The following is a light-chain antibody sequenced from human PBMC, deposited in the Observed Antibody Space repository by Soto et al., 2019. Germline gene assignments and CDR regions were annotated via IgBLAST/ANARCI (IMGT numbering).Light chain of an antibody. V-gene: IGKV3-20*01. Sequence: EIELTQSPGTLSLSPGESATLSCRASQTTSPKYVAWYQQRRGLAPRLLVYGASKRAAGIPDSFRGSGSWSEFILTISGLEHEDFVVYFCQHFGSSPPVIFGQGTRLDVK. CDR3: QHFGSSPPVI. J-gene: IGKJ5*01. CDR1: QTTSPKY. CDR2: GAS.